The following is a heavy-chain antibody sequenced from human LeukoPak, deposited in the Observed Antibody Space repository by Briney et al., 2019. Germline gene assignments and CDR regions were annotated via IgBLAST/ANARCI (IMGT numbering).Heavy chain of an antibody. CDR2: INHSGGT. CDR3: ARGAWRFWDQLPLRWFDP. D-gene: IGHD3-3*01. CDR1: GGSFSGYY. V-gene: IGHV4-34*01. J-gene: IGHJ5*02. Sequence: SETLSLTCAVYGGSFSGYYWSWIRQPPGKGLGWIGEINHSGGTNYNPSLKSRVTISVDTSKNQFSLKLSSVTAADTAVYYCARGAWRFWDQLPLRWFDPWGQGTLVTVSS.